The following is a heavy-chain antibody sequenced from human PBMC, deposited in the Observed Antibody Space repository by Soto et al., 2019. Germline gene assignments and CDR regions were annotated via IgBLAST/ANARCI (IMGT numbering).Heavy chain of an antibody. D-gene: IGHD3-3*01. CDR1: GGSFSGYY. CDR3: ARSNGYYISFGY. V-gene: IGHV4-34*01. CDR2: INHSGST. J-gene: IGHJ4*02. Sequence: SETLSLTCAVYGGSFSGYYWSWIRQPPGKGLEWIGEINHSGSTNYNPSLKSRVTISVDTSKNQFSLKLSSVTAADTAVYYCARSNGYYISFGYWGQGTLVTVSS.